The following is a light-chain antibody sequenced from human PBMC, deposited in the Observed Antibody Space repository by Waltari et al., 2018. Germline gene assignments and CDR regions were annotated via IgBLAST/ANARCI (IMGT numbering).Light chain of an antibody. J-gene: IGKJ4*01. CDR1: QSVSSY. Sequence: IVLTQSPATLSLSPGERATLPYRASQSVSSYLAWYQQKPGQAPRLLIYDASNRATGIPARFSGSGSGTDFTLTISSLEPEDFAVYYCQQRSNWPLTFGGGTKVEIK. CDR2: DAS. V-gene: IGKV3-11*01. CDR3: QQRSNWPLT.